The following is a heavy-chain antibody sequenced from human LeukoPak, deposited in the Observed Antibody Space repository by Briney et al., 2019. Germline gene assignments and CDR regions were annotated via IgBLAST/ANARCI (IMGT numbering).Heavy chain of an antibody. V-gene: IGHV3-48*03. Sequence: PGGSLRLSCAASGFTFSSYEMNWVRQAPGKGLEWVSYISSSGSTIYYADSVKGRFTISRDNAKNSLYLQVNSLRAEDTAVYYCARKSFLFESQYFDYWGQGTLVTVSS. J-gene: IGHJ4*02. CDR1: GFTFSSYE. CDR3: ARKSFLFESQYFDY. D-gene: IGHD3-10*02. CDR2: ISSSGSTI.